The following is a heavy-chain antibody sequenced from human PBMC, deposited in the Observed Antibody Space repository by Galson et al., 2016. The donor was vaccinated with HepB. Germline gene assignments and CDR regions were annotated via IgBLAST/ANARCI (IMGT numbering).Heavy chain of an antibody. CDR1: GFTLSDHY. D-gene: IGHD3-16*01. CDR3: ARVGPPPEGYPSHWGGMDV. J-gene: IGHJ6*02. CDR2: INQDGSEN. Sequence: SLRLSCAVSGFTLSDHYMDWVRQAPGKGLEWVAMINQDGSENYYVDSVKGRFTISRDNAKNLLFLQMNSLRAEDTAIYYCARVGPPPEGYPSHWGGMDVWGQGTTVTVSS. V-gene: IGHV3-7*03.